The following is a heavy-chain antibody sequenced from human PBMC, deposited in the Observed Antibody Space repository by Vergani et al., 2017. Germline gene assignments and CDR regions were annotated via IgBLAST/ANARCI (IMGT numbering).Heavy chain of an antibody. Sequence: EVELVQSGPEMRKPGESLKISCKGSEYSFGNYWIGWVSQMPGKGLEWMGIIYPAYSDTRYSPAFQGQVTISADNSISTAFLQWDSLKASDTALYYCARHTTYTDSWGQGTLVTVSS. CDR1: EYSFGNYW. CDR2: IYPAYSDT. D-gene: IGHD1-1*01. J-gene: IGHJ4*02. V-gene: IGHV5-51*01. CDR3: ARHTTYTDS.